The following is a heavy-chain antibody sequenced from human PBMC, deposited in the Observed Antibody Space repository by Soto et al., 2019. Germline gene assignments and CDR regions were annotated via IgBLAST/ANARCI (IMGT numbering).Heavy chain of an antibody. Sequence: EVQLVESGGGLVKPGGSLRLSCAASGFTFSSYSMNWVRQAPGKGLEWVSSISSSSSYIYYADSVKGRFTISRDNAKNSLYLQMNSLRAEDTAVYYCARYRKAARARYFDYWGQGTLVTVSS. CDR1: GFTFSSYS. V-gene: IGHV3-21*01. CDR3: ARYRKAARARYFDY. D-gene: IGHD6-6*01. CDR2: ISSSSSYI. J-gene: IGHJ4*02.